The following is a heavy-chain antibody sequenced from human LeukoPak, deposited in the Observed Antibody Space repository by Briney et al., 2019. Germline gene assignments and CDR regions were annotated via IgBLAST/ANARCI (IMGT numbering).Heavy chain of an antibody. CDR3: AREGGYYDSNGYYLTFDY. CDR2: ISSSGSTI. Sequence: WGSLRLSCAASGFTFSSYEMNWVRQAPGKGLECVSYISSSGSTIYYADSVKGRFTISRDNAMNSLYLQMNSLRAEDTAVYICAREGGYYDSNGYYLTFDYWGQGTLVTVSS. V-gene: IGHV3-48*03. CDR1: GFTFSSYE. J-gene: IGHJ4*02. D-gene: IGHD3-22*01.